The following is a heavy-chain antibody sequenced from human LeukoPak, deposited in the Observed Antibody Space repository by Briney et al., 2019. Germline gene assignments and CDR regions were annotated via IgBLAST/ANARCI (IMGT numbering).Heavy chain of an antibody. CDR2: ISAYNGNT. J-gene: IGHJ4*02. Sequence: ASVKLSCTASAYTFTSFGISWVRQAPGQRLEWIGWISAYNGNTNYAQKLQGRVTMTTDTSTSTAYMELRSLRSDDTAVYYCARDQAFSGLTAAPCDYWGQGTLGTVSS. CDR1: AYTFTSFG. D-gene: IGHD6-13*01. V-gene: IGHV1-18*01. CDR3: ARDQAFSGLTAAPCDY.